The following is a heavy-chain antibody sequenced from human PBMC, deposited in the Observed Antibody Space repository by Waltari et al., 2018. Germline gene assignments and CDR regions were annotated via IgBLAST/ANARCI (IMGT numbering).Heavy chain of an antibody. CDR3: ASPSSEIGVDY. J-gene: IGHJ4*02. V-gene: IGHV3-30-3*01. Sequence: QVQLVESGGGVVQPGRSLRLSCAASGFTFSSYAMPWVRQAPGKGLEWVAVISYDGSNKYYADSVKGRFTISRDNSKNTLYLQMNSLRAEDTAVYYCASPSSEIGVDYWGQGTLVTVSS. CDR1: GFTFSSYA. CDR2: ISYDGSNK.